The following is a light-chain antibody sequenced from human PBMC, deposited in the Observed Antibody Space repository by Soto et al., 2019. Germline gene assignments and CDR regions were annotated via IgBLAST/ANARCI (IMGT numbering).Light chain of an antibody. Sequence: NFMLTQPHSVSESPGKTVTIACTRSSGGIASNHVQWYQQRPGSAPTIVIYKNDQRFSGVPARFSGSTDGSSNSASLPISGLQIEDEADYYCQSFDPTSVVFGGGTKLTVL. CDR2: KND. V-gene: IGLV6-57*04. CDR1: SGGIASNH. J-gene: IGLJ2*01. CDR3: QSFDPTSVV.